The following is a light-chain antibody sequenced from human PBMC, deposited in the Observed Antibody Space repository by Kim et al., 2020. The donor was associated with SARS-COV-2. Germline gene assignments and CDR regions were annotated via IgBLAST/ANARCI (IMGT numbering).Light chain of an antibody. Sequence: GQSVTISCTGTSSDVGFYKYVSWYQQHPGKAPKLMIYDVSKRPSGVPDRFSGSKSGNTASLTISGLQAEDEADYYCCSYAGSYIWVFGGGTQLTVL. V-gene: IGLV2-11*01. CDR3: CSYAGSYIWV. CDR2: DVS. CDR1: SSDVGFYKY. J-gene: IGLJ3*02.